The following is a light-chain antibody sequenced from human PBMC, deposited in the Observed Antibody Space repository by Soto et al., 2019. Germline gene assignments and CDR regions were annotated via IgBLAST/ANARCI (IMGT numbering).Light chain of an antibody. CDR2: AAS. Sequence: DIQLTQSPSFLSASVGDRVTISCRASQGISSYLAWYQQKSGKAPKLLIYAASTLQSGVPSRFSGSGSGTEFTLTVSSLQPEDFATYYCQQLNNYPFTFGPGTKVDIE. CDR3: QQLNNYPFT. J-gene: IGKJ3*01. V-gene: IGKV1-9*01. CDR1: QGISSY.